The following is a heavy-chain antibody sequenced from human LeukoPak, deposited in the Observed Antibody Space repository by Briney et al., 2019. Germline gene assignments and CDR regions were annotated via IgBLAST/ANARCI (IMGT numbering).Heavy chain of an antibody. CDR2: IRRGGSTR. Sequence: GGPLTLSCAASGFTFSDYYMSWIRQAQGKGLERVSYIRRGGSTRYYADSVKGRITISRDNAKNSLYLQMNSLRAEDTAVYYCAREGYSYGYCDYWGQGTLVTVSS. CDR3: AREGYSYGYCDY. J-gene: IGHJ4*02. V-gene: IGHV3-11*04. CDR1: GFTFSDYY. D-gene: IGHD5-18*01.